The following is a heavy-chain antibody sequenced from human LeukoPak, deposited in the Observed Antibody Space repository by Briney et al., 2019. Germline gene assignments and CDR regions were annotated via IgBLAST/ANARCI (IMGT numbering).Heavy chain of an antibody. D-gene: IGHD6-13*01. V-gene: IGHV4-61*08. CDR3: ASHRRQQLVSYYYYGMDV. Sequence: SETLSLTCTVSGGSISSGDYYWSWIRQPPGKGLEWIGYIYYSGSTNYNPSLKSRVTISVDTSKNQFSLKLSSVTAADTAVYYYASHRRQQLVSYYYYGMDVWGQGTTVTVSS. CDR2: IYYSGST. CDR1: GGSISSGDYY. J-gene: IGHJ6*02.